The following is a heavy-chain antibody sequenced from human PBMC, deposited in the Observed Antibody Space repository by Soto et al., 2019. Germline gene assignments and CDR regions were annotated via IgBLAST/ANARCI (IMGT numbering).Heavy chain of an antibody. V-gene: IGHV4-30-2*01. CDR3: ARHFRDAYTALAF. D-gene: IGHD3-3*02. J-gene: IGHJ4*02. CDR2: IYHSGST. Sequence: LSLTCAVSGGSISSGGYSWSWIRQPPGKGLEWIGYIYHSGSTYYNPSLKSRVTISVDRSKNQFSLKLSSVTAADTAVYYCARHFRDAYTALAFWGQGTLVTVSS. CDR1: GGSISSGGYS.